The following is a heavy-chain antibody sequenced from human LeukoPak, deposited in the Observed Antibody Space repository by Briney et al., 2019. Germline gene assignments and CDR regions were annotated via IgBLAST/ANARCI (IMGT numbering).Heavy chain of an antibody. J-gene: IGHJ2*01. V-gene: IGHV1-18*01. CDR1: GYTFTTYD. CDR3: ARAGAAAVPDWYFDL. D-gene: IGHD6-13*01. CDR2: ISTYNGNT. Sequence: ASVKVSCKSSGYTFTTYDISWARQAPGQGLEWMGWISTYNGNTNYAQKVQGRVTMTTDTSTSTAYMELRSLRSDDTAVYYCARAGAAAVPDWYFDLWGRGTLVTVSS.